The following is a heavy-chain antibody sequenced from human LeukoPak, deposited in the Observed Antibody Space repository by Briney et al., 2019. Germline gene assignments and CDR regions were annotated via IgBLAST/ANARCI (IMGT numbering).Heavy chain of an antibody. CDR2: IYHSGST. V-gene: IGHV4-59*01. CDR3: ARGYEPEAVDAFDI. D-gene: IGHD3-16*01. Sequence: SETLSLTCTVSGGSISSYYWSWIRQPPGKGLEWIGYIYHSGSTNYNPSLKSRVTISVDTSKNQFSLKLSSVTAADTAVYYCARGYEPEAVDAFDIWGQGTMVTVSS. J-gene: IGHJ3*02. CDR1: GGSISSYY.